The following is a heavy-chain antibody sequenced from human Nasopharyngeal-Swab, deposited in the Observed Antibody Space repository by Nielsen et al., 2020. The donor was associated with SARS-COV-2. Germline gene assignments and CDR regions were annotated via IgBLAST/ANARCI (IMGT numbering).Heavy chain of an antibody. J-gene: IGHJ6*02. D-gene: IGHD3-10*01. CDR3: ARGSLWFGDLVGYYGMGV. CDR2: INPSGDTA. V-gene: IGHV1-46*01. Sequence: WVRQAPGQGLEWMGIINPSGDTASYAQKFQGRVTMTTDTSTSTAYMELRSLRSDDTAVYYCARGSLWFGDLVGYYGMGVWGQGTTVTVSS.